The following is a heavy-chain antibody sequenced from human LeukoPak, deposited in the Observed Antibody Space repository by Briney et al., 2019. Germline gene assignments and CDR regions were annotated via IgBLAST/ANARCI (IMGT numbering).Heavy chain of an antibody. CDR2: IIPIFGTA. Sequence: ASVKVSCKASGGTFSSYAISWVRQAPGQGLEWMGGIIPIFGTANYAQKFQGRVTITADRSTSTAYMELSSLRSEDTAVYYCARANFMTTVTTIGWFDPWGQGTLVTVSS. CDR3: ARANFMTTVTTIGWFDP. CDR1: GGTFSSYA. D-gene: IGHD4-11*01. V-gene: IGHV1-69*06. J-gene: IGHJ5*02.